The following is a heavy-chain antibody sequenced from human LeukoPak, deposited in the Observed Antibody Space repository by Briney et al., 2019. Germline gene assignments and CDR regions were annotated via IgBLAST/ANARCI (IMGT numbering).Heavy chain of an antibody. D-gene: IGHD6-13*01. CDR2: IKQDGSEK. Sequence: GGSLRLSWAASGFTFSSYWMSWVRQAPAKGLEWVANIKQDGSEKYYVDSVKGRFTISRDNAKNSLYLQMNSLRAEDTAVYYCARGAAAGTVFDYWGQGTLVTVSS. V-gene: IGHV3-7*03. J-gene: IGHJ4*02. CDR3: ARGAAAGTVFDY. CDR1: GFTFSSYW.